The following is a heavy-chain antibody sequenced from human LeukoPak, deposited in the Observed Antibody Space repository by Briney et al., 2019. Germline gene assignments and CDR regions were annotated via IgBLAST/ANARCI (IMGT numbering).Heavy chain of an antibody. CDR2: ISGDGVST. J-gene: IGHJ4*02. Sequence: GGSLRLSCVASGLPIADFAMHWVRQAPGKGLEWVSLISGDGVSTSYADSVKGRFSISRDNSKNSLSLEMNSLRTEDTAMYYCARESGKFDYWGQGTLVAVSS. CDR1: GLPIADFA. V-gene: IGHV3-43*02. CDR3: ARESGKFDY.